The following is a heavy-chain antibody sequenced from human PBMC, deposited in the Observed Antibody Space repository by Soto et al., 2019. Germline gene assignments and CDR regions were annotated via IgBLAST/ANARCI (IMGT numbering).Heavy chain of an antibody. CDR3: VKRWTNEVPDY. CDR2: VSGNGVNT. D-gene: IGHD2-8*01. CDR1: GFTFSNYA. V-gene: IGHV3-64D*08. Sequence: GGSLRLSCSASGFTFSNYAMHWVRQAPGKGLDYVSAVSGNGVNTYYADSVKGRFTISRDNSKNTLYLQMSGLRAEDTAVYYCVKRWTNEVPDYWGQGTLVTVSS. J-gene: IGHJ4*02.